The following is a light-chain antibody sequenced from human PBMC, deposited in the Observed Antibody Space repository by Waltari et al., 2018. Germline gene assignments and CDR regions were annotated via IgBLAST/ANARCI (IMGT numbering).Light chain of an antibody. CDR2: WAS. Sequence: DIVMTQSPDSLAVSLGERATIHCKSSQSVLYNSTNNNYLAWYQQKPGQPPKLLIYWASTRESGVPDRFSGSGSGTDFTLTISSLQAEDVAVYYCQQYYRTPLTFGGGTRVEIK. J-gene: IGKJ4*01. CDR3: QQYYRTPLT. CDR1: QSVLYNSTNNNY. V-gene: IGKV4-1*01.